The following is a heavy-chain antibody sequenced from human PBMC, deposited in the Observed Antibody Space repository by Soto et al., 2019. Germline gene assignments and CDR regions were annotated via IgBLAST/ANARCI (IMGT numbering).Heavy chain of an antibody. J-gene: IGHJ6*02. Sequence: PSETLSLTCTVSGGSISSGDYYWSWIRQPPGKGLEWIGYIYYSGSTYYNPSLKSRVTISVDTSKKQFSLKLSSVTAADTAVYYFVRQGFGDLHDLVDVWGQGTMVTVSS. V-gene: IGHV4-30-4*01. CDR2: IYYSGST. CDR3: VRQGFGDLHDLVDV. CDR1: GGSISSGDYY. D-gene: IGHD3-10*01.